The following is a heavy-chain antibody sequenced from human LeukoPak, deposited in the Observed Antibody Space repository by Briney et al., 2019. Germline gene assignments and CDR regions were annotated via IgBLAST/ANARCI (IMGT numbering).Heavy chain of an antibody. J-gene: IGHJ5*02. CDR3: VRGYYGSGRSWFDP. Sequence: GGSLRLSCAASGFTFSSYSMNWVRQAPGKGLEWVSYISSSSSTINYADPVKGRFTNSRDNANNSLHLQMNSLRAEDTPVCYCVRGYYGSGRSWFDPWGQGTLVTVSS. D-gene: IGHD3-10*01. V-gene: IGHV3-48*01. CDR2: ISSSSSTI. CDR1: GFTFSSYS.